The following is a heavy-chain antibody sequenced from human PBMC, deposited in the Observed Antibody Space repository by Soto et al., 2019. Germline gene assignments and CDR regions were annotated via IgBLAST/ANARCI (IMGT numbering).Heavy chain of an antibody. CDR2: IIPILGIA. D-gene: IGHD6-13*01. J-gene: IGHJ5*02. CDR3: ERGAYSSSWFDP. Sequence: QVQLVQSGAEVKKPGSSVKVSCKASGGTFSSYTISWVRQAPGQGLEWMGRIIPILGIANYAQKFQGRVTITADKSTSTAYMELSSLRSEDTAVYYCERGAYSSSWFDPWGQGTLVTVSS. V-gene: IGHV1-69*02. CDR1: GGTFSSYT.